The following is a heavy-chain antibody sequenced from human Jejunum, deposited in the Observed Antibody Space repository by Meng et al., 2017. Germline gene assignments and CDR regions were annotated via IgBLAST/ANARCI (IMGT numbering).Heavy chain of an antibody. Sequence: QVQLQESGPGLVRPSETLLLTCTVSRGSVSSPDYQWGWIRQPPGKGLEWIGYAGANFQSGTNHNPSLKSRVTISLDTSKNQFSLKLTSVNAADTAVYYCARDYWGSLDYWGQGILVTVSS. CDR1: RGSVSSPDYQ. D-gene: IGHD3-16*01. CDR2: AGANFQSGT. J-gene: IGHJ4*02. CDR3: ARDYWGSLDY. V-gene: IGHV4-61*08.